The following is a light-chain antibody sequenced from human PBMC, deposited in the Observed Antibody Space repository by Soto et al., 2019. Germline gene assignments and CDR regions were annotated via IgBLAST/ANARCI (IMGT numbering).Light chain of an antibody. Sequence: QSALTQPASVSGYPGRSITISCTGRSSDVGGYNYVSRYQQHPGKAPKFMIYEVSRRPSGVSNRFSGSKSGNTASLTVSGLQAEDEADYYCSSYTTSNTYVFGTGTKVTVL. J-gene: IGLJ1*01. CDR2: EVS. CDR1: SSDVGGYNY. CDR3: SSYTTSNTYV. V-gene: IGLV2-14*01.